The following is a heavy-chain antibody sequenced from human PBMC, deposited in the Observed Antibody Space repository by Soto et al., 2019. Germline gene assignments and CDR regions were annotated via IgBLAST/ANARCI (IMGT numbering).Heavy chain of an antibody. J-gene: IGHJ6*02. Sequence: GESLKISCKGSGYSFTSYWISWVRQMPGKGLEWMGRIDPSDSYTNYSPSFQGHVTISADKSISTAYLQWSSLKASDTAMYYCATRGVIYYYYGMDVWGQGTTVTVSS. V-gene: IGHV5-10-1*01. D-gene: IGHD2-21*01. CDR1: GYSFTSYW. CDR3: ATRGVIYYYYGMDV. CDR2: IDPSDSYT.